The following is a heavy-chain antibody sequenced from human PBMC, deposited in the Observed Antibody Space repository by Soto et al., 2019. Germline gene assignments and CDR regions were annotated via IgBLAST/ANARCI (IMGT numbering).Heavy chain of an antibody. CDR2: IYYSGRT. CDR1: GSISSDY. Sequence: SETLSLTCTVSGSISSDYWSWIRQSPGKGLEWIGYIYYSGRTNYNPSLKSRVTISVATSKNQLSLNLSSLTAADTAVYYCAIVRSMTDFWGQGTLVTVSS. D-gene: IGHD3-10*01. V-gene: IGHV4-59*01. J-gene: IGHJ4*02. CDR3: AIVRSMTDF.